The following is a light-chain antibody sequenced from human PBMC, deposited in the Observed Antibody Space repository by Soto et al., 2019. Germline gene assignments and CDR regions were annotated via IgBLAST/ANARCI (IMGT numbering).Light chain of an antibody. J-gene: IGKJ5*01. Sequence: DIQMTQSPSTLSAPVGDRVTITCRASQSISSWLAWYQQRPGKAPKLLIYGASSLQSGVPSRFSGSGSGTEFTLTISSLQPDDFATYYCQQYNSYSITFGQGTRLEIK. CDR1: QSISSW. CDR2: GAS. V-gene: IGKV1-5*03. CDR3: QQYNSYSIT.